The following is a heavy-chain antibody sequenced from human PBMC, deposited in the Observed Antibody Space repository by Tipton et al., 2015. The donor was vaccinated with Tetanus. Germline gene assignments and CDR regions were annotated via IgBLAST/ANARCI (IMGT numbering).Heavy chain of an antibody. D-gene: IGHD2/OR15-2a*01. CDR1: GFIFSNYW. Sequence: SLRLSCSASGFIFSNYWMSWVRQAPGKGLEWVANINRNGGGKYYVDSVKGRFTISRDEAKKSVYLQMSSLRVGDTAVYYCARDRGEAWTTFSYMAAWAKGPRSPSR. CDR3: ARDRGEAWTTFSYMAA. J-gene: IGHJ6*03. CDR2: INRNGGGK. V-gene: IGHV3-7*01.